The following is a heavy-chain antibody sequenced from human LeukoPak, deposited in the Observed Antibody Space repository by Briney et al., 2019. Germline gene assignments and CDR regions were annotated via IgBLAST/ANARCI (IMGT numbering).Heavy chain of an antibody. CDR3: ARGVWGSYRLGRYLDY. D-gene: IGHD3-16*02. CDR1: GGSISSGGYY. V-gene: IGHV4-31*03. J-gene: IGHJ4*02. CDR2: IYYSGST. Sequence: SETLSLTCTVSGGSISSGGYYWSWIRQHPGKGLEWIGYIYYSGSTYYNPSLKSRVTISVDTSKNQFSLKLSSVTAADTAVYYCARGVWGSYRLGRYLDYWGQGTLGTVSS.